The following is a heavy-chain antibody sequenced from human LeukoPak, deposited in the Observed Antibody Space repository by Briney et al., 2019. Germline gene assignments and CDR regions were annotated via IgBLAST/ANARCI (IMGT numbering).Heavy chain of an antibody. Sequence: ASVKVSCKASGYTFTNYDINWVRQATGQGLEWMGWMNPNSGNTAYAQKFQGRVTMTRNTSISTAYMELSSLRSEDTAVYYCARGTRRGKGSYSYYFDYWGQGTLVTVSS. CDR2: MNPNSGNT. J-gene: IGHJ4*02. CDR1: GYTFTNYD. V-gene: IGHV1-8*01. D-gene: IGHD1-26*01. CDR3: ARGTRRGKGSYSYYFDY.